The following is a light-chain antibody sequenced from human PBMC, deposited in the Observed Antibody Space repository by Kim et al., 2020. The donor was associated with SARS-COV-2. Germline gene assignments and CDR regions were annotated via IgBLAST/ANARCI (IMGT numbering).Light chain of an antibody. J-gene: IGKJ1*01. Sequence: SLSPGESATLACRANQSVSSNLAWFQQKPGQAPRLLIYGASTRATGIPARFSGSGSGTEFTLTISSLQSEDFAVYHCQQYNNWPTFGQGTKVDIK. V-gene: IGKV3-15*01. CDR2: GAS. CDR3: QQYNNWPT. CDR1: QSVSSN.